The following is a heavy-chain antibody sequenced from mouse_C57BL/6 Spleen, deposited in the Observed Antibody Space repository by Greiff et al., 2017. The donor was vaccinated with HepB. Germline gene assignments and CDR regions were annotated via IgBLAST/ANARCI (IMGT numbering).Heavy chain of an antibody. CDR1: GFTFSSYT. Sequence: EVKLVDSGGGLVKPGGSLKLSCAASGFTFSSYTMSWVRQTPEKRLEWVATISGGGGNTYYPDSVKGRFTISRDNAKNTLYLQMSSLRSEDTALYYCASHDGYYDYWGQGTLVTVSA. D-gene: IGHD2-3*01. V-gene: IGHV5-9*01. J-gene: IGHJ3*01. CDR2: ISGGGGNT. CDR3: ASHDGYYDY.